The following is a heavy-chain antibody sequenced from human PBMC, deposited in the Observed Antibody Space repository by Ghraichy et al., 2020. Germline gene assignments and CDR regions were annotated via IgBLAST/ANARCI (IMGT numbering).Heavy chain of an antibody. D-gene: IGHD3-3*01. V-gene: IGHV1-8*01. J-gene: IGHJ5*02. CDR1: GYTFTSYD. CDR2: MNPNSGNT. Sequence: ASVKVSCKASGYTFTSYDINWVRQATVQGLEWMGWMNPNSGNTGYAQKFQGRVTMTRNTSISTAYMELSSLRSEDTAVYYCARGLGGRYYDFWSGYFGGGPKTNWFDPWGHGTLVTVSS. CDR3: ARGLGGRYYDFWSGYFGGGPKTNWFDP.